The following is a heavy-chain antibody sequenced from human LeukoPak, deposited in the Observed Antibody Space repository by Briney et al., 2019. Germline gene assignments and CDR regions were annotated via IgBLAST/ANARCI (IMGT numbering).Heavy chain of an antibody. CDR1: GGSISNYY. CDR3: TRVPPVYDSGNFYKGTHFDY. D-gene: IGHD3-10*01. CDR2: IYYSGST. J-gene: IGHJ4*02. V-gene: IGHV4-59*12. Sequence: SETLSLTCTVSGGSISNYYWSWIRQPPGKGLEWIGYIYYSGSTNYNPSLKSRVTISIDTSKNQFSLKLSSVTAADTAVYYCTRVPPVYDSGNFYKGTHFDYWGQGTLVTVSS.